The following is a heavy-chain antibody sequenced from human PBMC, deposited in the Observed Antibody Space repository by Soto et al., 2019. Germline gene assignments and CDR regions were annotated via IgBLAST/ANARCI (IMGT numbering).Heavy chain of an antibody. CDR3: ARGGGIAARQFDY. Sequence: SETLSLTCAVYGGSFSGYYWSWIRQPPGKGLEWIGEINHSGSTNYNPSLKSRVTISVDTSKNQFSLTLSSVTAADTAVYYCARGGGIAARQFDYWGQGTLVTVSS. CDR2: INHSGST. V-gene: IGHV4-34*01. D-gene: IGHD6-6*01. J-gene: IGHJ4*02. CDR1: GGSFSGYY.